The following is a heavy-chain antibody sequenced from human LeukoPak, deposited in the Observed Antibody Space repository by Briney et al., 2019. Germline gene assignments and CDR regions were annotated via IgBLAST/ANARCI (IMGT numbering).Heavy chain of an antibody. J-gene: IGHJ4*02. D-gene: IGHD6-13*01. CDR1: GGSISGYY. CDR2: IFYSGST. V-gene: IGHV4-59*01. Sequence: SETLSLTCTVSGGSISGYYWSWIRQPPGKGLERIGYIFYSGSTNYNPSLKSRVTISVDTSKKQFSLKLSSVTAADTAVYYCARLIGVAARFDYWGQGTLVTVSS. CDR3: ARLIGVAARFDY.